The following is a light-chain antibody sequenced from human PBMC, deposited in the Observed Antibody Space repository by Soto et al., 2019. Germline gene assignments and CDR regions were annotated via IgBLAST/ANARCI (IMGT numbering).Light chain of an antibody. CDR1: SSDIGGYNY. V-gene: IGLV2-8*01. Sequence: QSALTQPPSASGSPGQSVTISCTGTSSDIGGYNYVSWYQQHAGKAPKLMIYEVSKRPSGVPDRFSGSKSGNTASLTVSGLQAEDEADYYCSSYAGSNKLVFGGGTQLTV. CDR3: SSYAGSNKLV. CDR2: EVS. J-gene: IGLJ7*01.